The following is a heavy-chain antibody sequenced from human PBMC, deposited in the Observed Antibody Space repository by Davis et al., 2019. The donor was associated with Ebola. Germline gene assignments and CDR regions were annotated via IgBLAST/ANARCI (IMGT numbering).Heavy chain of an antibody. CDR3: ARRIITMVRGVIITSDWFDP. J-gene: IGHJ5*02. V-gene: IGHV4-4*07. D-gene: IGHD3-10*01. CDR1: GGSISSYY. CDR2: IYTSGST. Sequence: SETLSLTCTVSGGSISSYYWSWIRQPAGKGLEWIGRIYTSGSTNYNPSLKSRVTMSVDTSKNQFSLKLSSVTAADTAVYYCARRIITMVRGVIITSDWFDPWGQGTLVTVSS.